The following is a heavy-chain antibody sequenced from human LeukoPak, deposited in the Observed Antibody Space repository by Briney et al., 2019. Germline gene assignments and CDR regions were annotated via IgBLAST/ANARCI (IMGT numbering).Heavy chain of an antibody. J-gene: IGHJ4*02. Sequence: GGSLRLSCAASGFTFSSYAMHWVRQAPGKGLEWVSAISGSGGSTYYADSVKGRFTISRDNSKNTLYLQMNSLRAEDTAVYYCAKAGYYDSSGYSDWGQGTLVTVSS. CDR2: ISGSGGST. CDR3: AKAGYYDSSGYSD. CDR1: GFTFSSYA. D-gene: IGHD3-22*01. V-gene: IGHV3-23*01.